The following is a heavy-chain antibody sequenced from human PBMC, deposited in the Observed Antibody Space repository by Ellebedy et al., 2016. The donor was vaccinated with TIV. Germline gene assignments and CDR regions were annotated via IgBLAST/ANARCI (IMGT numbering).Heavy chain of an antibody. J-gene: IGHJ4*01. CDR3: PKGQRVVTAPFDY. CDR1: GFTFGCCA. V-gene: IGHV3-23*01. CDR2: VSGSGGTT. D-gene: IGHD2-21*02. Sequence: GESLKISCAASGFTFGCCAMSWVRQAPGKGLEWVSAVSGSGGTTYYADSVKGRFTISRDNSKNTLYLQMNSLRAEDTAVYYCPKGQRVVTAPFDYWGHGTLVTVSS.